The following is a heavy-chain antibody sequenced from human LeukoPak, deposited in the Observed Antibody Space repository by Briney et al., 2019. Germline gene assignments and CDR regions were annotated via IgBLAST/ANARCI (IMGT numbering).Heavy chain of an antibody. CDR3: ARSLTIFGVAMTKYYYGMDV. V-gene: IGHV1-2*02. Sequence: ASVKVSCKASGYTFTGYYMHWVRQAPGQGLEWMGWINPNSGGTNYAQKFQGRVTMTRNTSISTAYMELSSLRSEDTAVYYCARSLTIFGVAMTKYYYGMDVWGQGTTVTVSS. D-gene: IGHD3-3*01. J-gene: IGHJ6*02. CDR2: INPNSGGT. CDR1: GYTFTGYY.